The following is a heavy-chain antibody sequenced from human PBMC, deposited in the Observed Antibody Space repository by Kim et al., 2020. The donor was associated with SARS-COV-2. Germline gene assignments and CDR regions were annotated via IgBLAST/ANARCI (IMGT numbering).Heavy chain of an antibody. CDR3: ARGTFASSVYL. D-gene: IGHD2-2*01. J-gene: IGHJ6*02. Sequence: GGSLRLSCAASGFTFSSYVMNWVRQAPGKGLLWVSRLNCDGSDTNYVDSVKGRFTISRDNAKNTLYLEMKSLRVDDTAVYYCARGTFASSVYLWGQGTTVTV. V-gene: IGHV3-74*01. CDR2: LNCDGSDT. CDR1: GFTFSSYV.